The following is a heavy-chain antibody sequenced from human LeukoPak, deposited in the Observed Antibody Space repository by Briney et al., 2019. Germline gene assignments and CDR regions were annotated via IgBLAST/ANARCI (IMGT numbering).Heavy chain of an antibody. V-gene: IGHV4-4*07. CDR1: GGSISSYY. Sequence: NPSETLSLTCTVSGGSISSYYWSWIRQPAGKGLEWIGRIYTSGSTNYNPSLKSRVTMSVDTSKNQFSLKLSSVTAADTAVYYCASAAAVAGTIAYNWFDPWGQGTLVTVSS. J-gene: IGHJ5*02. D-gene: IGHD6-19*01. CDR3: ASAAAVAGTIAYNWFDP. CDR2: IYTSGST.